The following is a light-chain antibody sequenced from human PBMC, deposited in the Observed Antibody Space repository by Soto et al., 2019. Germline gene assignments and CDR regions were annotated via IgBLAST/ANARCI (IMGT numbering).Light chain of an antibody. Sequence: QSALTQPASVSGSPGQSITISCTGTTSDLGDYKYISWYQQHPGKVPKLIIYEVTNRPSGVSNRFSGSKSGNTASLTIFGLQAEDEADYYCSLYTISRVFGGGTKVTVL. CDR3: SLYTISRV. J-gene: IGLJ3*02. CDR2: EVT. CDR1: TSDLGDYKY. V-gene: IGLV2-14*01.